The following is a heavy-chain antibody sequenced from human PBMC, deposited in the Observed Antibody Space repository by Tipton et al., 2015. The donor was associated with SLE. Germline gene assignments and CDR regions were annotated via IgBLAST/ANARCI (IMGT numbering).Heavy chain of an antibody. CDR1: GGSISSEGYY. CDR3: SRGLRRLRSASDI. CDR2: IHSSEST. J-gene: IGHJ3*02. D-gene: IGHD6-25*01. Sequence: TLSLTCTVSGGSISSEGYYWGWIRQHPGKGLEWIGFIHSSESTYYNPSLKSRVTISLDTSKNQFSLNVISVTAADTAVYYCSRGLRRLRSASDIWGPGTMVTVSS. V-gene: IGHV4-31*03.